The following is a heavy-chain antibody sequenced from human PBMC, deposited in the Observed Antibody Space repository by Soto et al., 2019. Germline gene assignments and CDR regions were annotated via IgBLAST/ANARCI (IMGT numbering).Heavy chain of an antibody. D-gene: IGHD6-19*01. J-gene: IGHJ6*02. CDR1: GFTFSSYW. CDR3: AREIAVAGFYYYYYGMDV. CDR2: IKQDGSEK. V-gene: IGHV3-7*03. Sequence: GGSLRLSCAASGFTFSSYWMSWVRQAPGKGLEWVANIKQDGSEKYYVDSVKGRFTISRDNAKNSLYLQMNSLRAEDTAVYYCAREIAVAGFYYYYYGMDVWGQGTTVTVSS.